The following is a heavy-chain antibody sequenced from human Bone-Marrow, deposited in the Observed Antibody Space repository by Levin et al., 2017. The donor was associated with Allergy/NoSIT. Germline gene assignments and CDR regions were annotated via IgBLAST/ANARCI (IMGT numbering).Heavy chain of an antibody. D-gene: IGHD5-12*01. CDR3: ARGRYSGYDSLFFFDY. Sequence: TLSLTCTVSGGSISSGSYYWSWIRQPAGKGLEWIGRTYTSGSTNYNPSLKSRVTISVDTSKNQFSLKLSSVTVADTAVYFCARGRYSGYDSLFFFDYWGQGALVTVSS. V-gene: IGHV4-61*02. CDR2: TYTSGST. J-gene: IGHJ4*02. CDR1: GGSISSGSYY.